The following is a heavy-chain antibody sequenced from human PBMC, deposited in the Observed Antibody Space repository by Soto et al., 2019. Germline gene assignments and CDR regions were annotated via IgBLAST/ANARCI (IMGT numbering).Heavy chain of an antibody. Sequence: ASVKVSCKASGYTFTSYGISWVRQAPGQGLEWLGWINTYSGQTNYAQKVQGRVTMTTDTSTSTAYMELRSLRSDDTAVYYCARDSSTFYSSSWFHYVPLNYRGQGTLVTVSS. CDR1: GYTFTSYG. CDR3: ARDSSTFYSSSWFHYVPLNY. V-gene: IGHV1-18*01. J-gene: IGHJ4*02. CDR2: INTYSGQT. D-gene: IGHD6-13*01.